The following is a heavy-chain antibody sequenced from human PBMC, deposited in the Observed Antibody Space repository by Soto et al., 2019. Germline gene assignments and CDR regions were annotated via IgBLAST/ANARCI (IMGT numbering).Heavy chain of an antibody. V-gene: IGHV1-69*06. D-gene: IGHD1-26*01. J-gene: IGHJ4*02. CDR3: ASPKVGATWAFDY. Sequence: QVQLVQSGAEVKKPGYSVKVSCKASGGTFSSYAISWVRQAPGQGLEWMGGIIPIFGTANYAQKFQGRVTITADKSTSTAYLELSSLRSEDTAVYYCASPKVGATWAFDYWGQGTLVTVSS. CDR1: GGTFSSYA. CDR2: IIPIFGTA.